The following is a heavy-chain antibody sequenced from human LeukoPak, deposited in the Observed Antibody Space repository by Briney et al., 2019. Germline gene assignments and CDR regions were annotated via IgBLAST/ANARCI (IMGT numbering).Heavy chain of an antibody. J-gene: IGHJ6*02. CDR3: ARGRSNYYGMDV. D-gene: IGHD1-26*01. CDR1: GGSISSNNYY. Sequence: SETLSLTCTVSGGSISSNNYYWNWIRRPPGKGLEWIGYIYYNGITNYSPSLKSRVTMSVDTSKNLFSLKVSSVTAADTAVYYCARGRSNYYGMDVWGQGTTVTVSS. CDR2: IYYNGIT. V-gene: IGHV4-61*01.